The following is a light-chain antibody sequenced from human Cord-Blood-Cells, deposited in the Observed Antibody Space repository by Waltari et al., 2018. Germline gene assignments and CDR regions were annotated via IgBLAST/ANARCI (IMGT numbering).Light chain of an antibody. CDR3: QQYNSYPYT. J-gene: IGKJ2*01. CDR2: KAS. Sequence: DIQMTQSPSTLSASVGDRVTITYRASQRISSWLAWYQQKPGKAPKALLYKASSLESGVPARFSGSGSGTEFTLTISSLQPDDFATYYCQQYNSYPYTFGQGTKLEIK. V-gene: IGKV1-5*03. CDR1: QRISSW.